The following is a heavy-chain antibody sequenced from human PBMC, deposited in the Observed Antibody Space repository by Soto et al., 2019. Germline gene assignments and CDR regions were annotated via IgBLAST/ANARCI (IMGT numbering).Heavy chain of an antibody. CDR2: ISGSGGST. CDR1: GFTFSSYV. Sequence: EVQLLESGGGLVQPGGSLRLSCAASGFTFSSYVMSWVRQAPGKGLEWVSAISGSGGSTYYADSVKGRFTISRDNSKNTMYLLLNRVRVEDAAVYYCAKDQGGGGSAVWGQGTLVTVSS. CDR3: AKDQGGGGSAV. D-gene: IGHD2-15*01. V-gene: IGHV3-23*01. J-gene: IGHJ4*02.